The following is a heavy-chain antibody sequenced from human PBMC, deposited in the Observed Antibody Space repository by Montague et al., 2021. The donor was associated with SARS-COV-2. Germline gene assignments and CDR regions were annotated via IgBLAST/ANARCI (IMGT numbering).Heavy chain of an antibody. J-gene: IGHJ4*02. V-gene: IGHV3-33*01. CDR1: GFTYSKYG. CDR2: IWNDGSKK. D-gene: IGHD7-27*01. CDR3: AGDPGDPDTFDY. Sequence: SLRLSCAASGFTYSKYGVHWARQAPGKGLEWVASIWNDGSKKYHADSVKGRFTISRDNSNNMLYLQMDSLRAEDAAVYYCAGDPGDPDTFDYWGQGTQVTVSS.